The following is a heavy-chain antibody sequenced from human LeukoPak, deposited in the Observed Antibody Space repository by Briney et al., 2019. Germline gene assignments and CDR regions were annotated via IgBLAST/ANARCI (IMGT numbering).Heavy chain of an antibody. J-gene: IGHJ4*02. V-gene: IGHV3-30*02. CDR1: GFIFSHYG. CDR3: AKDSGTLHGGPDF. CDR2: LEKDGDDI. D-gene: IGHD3-10*01. Sequence: GGSLRLSCGASGFIFSHYGMHWVRQAPGKGLEWVAYLEKDGDDIMYGDSVKGRFTISRDNSKNKVYLQMNSLRSEDTAVYYCAKDSGTLHGGPDFWGQGTLASVSS.